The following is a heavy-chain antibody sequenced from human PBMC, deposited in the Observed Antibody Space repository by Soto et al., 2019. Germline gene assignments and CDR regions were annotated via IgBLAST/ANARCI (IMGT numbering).Heavy chain of an antibody. CDR1: GDSINTPHYY. Sequence: SETLSLTCTVSGDSINTPHYYWSWIRQSPGKGLEWIGYIYYSGSTYYNPTLRSRVTISEDTPNNQFSLKLSSVTAADTAVYYCARHGQWLVTGYYYYGMDVWGQGTTVTV. CDR2: IYYSGST. J-gene: IGHJ6*02. CDR3: ARHGQWLVTGYYYYGMDV. V-gene: IGHV4-30-4*01. D-gene: IGHD6-19*01.